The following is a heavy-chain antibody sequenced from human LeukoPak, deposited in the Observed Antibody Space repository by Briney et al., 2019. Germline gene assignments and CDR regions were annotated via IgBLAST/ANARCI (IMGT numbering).Heavy chain of an antibody. CDR1: GFTFSSYS. CDR3: ARHSGTYSTPFDY. J-gene: IGHJ4*02. V-gene: IGHV3-21*04. D-gene: IGHD1-26*01. CDR2: ISSSSSYI. Sequence: GGSLRLSCAASGFTFSSYSMNWVREAPGKGLEWVSSISSSSSYIYYADSVKGRFTISRDKAKNSLYLQMNSLRAEDTAVYYCARHSGTYSTPFDYWGQGTLVTVSS.